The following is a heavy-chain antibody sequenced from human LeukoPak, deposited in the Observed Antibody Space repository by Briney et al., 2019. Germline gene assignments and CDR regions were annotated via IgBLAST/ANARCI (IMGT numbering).Heavy chain of an antibody. J-gene: IGHJ5*01. V-gene: IGHV3-9*01. CDR1: GFTFDDYA. D-gene: IGHD6-13*01. Sequence: GGSLRLSCAASGFTFDDYAMHWVRHAPGKGLEWVSGISWNSGSIGYADSVKGRFTISRDNAKNSLYLQMNSLRAEDTALYYCAEDAYSTSWQYNWFDSWGQGTLVTVSS. CDR3: AEDAYSTSWQYNWFDS. CDR2: ISWNSGSI.